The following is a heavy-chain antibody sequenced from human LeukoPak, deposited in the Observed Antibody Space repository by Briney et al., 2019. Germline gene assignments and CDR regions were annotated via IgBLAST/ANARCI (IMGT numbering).Heavy chain of an antibody. Sequence: ASVKVSCKASGYTFTGYYMHWVRQAPGQGLEWMGWINPNSGGTNYAQKFQGRVTMTRDTSISTAYMELRSLRSDDTAVYYCARDGYSSGWYNWFDPWGQGTLVTVSS. J-gene: IGHJ5*02. CDR3: ARDGYSSGWYNWFDP. D-gene: IGHD6-19*01. CDR1: GYTFTGYY. CDR2: INPNSGGT. V-gene: IGHV1-2*02.